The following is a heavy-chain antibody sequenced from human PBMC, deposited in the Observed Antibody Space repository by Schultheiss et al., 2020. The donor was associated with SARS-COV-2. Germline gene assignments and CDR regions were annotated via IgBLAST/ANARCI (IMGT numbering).Heavy chain of an antibody. Sequence: SETLSLTCTVSGGSISSYYWSWIRQPPGKGLEWIGYIYYSGSTNYNPSLKSRVTISVDTSKNQFSLKLSSVTAADTAVYYCARSKGRDSSGYFGFDYWGQGTLVTVSS. CDR2: IYYSGST. D-gene: IGHD3-22*01. V-gene: IGHV4-59*08. CDR1: GGSISSYY. J-gene: IGHJ4*02. CDR3: ARSKGRDSSGYFGFDY.